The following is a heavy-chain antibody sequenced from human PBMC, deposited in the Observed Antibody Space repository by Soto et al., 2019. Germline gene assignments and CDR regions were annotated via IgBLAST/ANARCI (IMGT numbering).Heavy chain of an antibody. D-gene: IGHD3-10*01. CDR3: ARALLWFGELGGGTDY. CDR2: ISSSSSTI. CDR1: GFTFSSYS. J-gene: IGHJ4*02. V-gene: IGHV3-48*02. Sequence: GGSLRLSCAASGFTFSSYSMNWVRQAPGKGLEWVSYISSSSSTIYYADSVKGRFTIFRDNAKNSLYLQMNSLRDEDTAVYYCARALLWFGELGGGTDYWGQGTLVTVSS.